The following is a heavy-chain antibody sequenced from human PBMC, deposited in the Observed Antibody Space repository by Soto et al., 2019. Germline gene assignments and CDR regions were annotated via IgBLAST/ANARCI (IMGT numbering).Heavy chain of an antibody. D-gene: IGHD1-1*01. CDR1: GYSFTDYY. J-gene: IGHJ6*02. CDR2: INPYRGAT. CDR3: AGEHVRPSTGAMDV. Sequence: ASVKVSCKASGYSFTDYYMHWVRQAPGQGLEWMGWINPYRGATNYAQKFQGRVTMTRDTSISTAYMELSRLRSDDTAVYWCAGEHVRPSTGAMDVWGQGTTVTVSS. V-gene: IGHV1-2*02.